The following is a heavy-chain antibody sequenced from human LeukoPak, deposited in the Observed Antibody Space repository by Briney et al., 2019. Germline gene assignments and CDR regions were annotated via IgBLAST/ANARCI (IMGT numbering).Heavy chain of an antibody. CDR3: AKDQHPPIYYDSSGYYYYYGMDV. J-gene: IGHJ6*02. CDR1: GVTFSSYV. Sequence: QPGGSLRLSCEASGVTFSSYVMSWVRQAPGKGPEWVSGISGSGGSTYYADSVKGRFTISRDNSKNTLYLQMNSLRAEDTAVYYCAKDQHPPIYYDSSGYYYYYGMDVWGQGTTVTVSS. V-gene: IGHV3-23*01. CDR2: ISGSGGST. D-gene: IGHD3-22*01.